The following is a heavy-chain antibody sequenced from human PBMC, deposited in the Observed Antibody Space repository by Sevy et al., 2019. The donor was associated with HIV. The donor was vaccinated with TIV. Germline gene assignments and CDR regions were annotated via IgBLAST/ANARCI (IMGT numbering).Heavy chain of an antibody. CDR1: GGSFSGYY. D-gene: IGHD5-12*01. Sequence: SETLSLTCAVYGGSFSGYYWSWIRQPPGKGLEWIGEINHSGSTNYNPSLKSRVTISVDTSKNQFSLKLSSVTAADTAVYYCARGGLAYSGYLYGYWGQGTLVTVSS. CDR3: ARGGLAYSGYLYGY. V-gene: IGHV4-34*01. J-gene: IGHJ4*02. CDR2: INHSGST.